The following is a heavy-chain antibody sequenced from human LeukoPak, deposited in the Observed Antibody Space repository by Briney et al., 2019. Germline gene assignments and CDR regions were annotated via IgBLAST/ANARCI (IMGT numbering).Heavy chain of an antibody. V-gene: IGHV3-64*01. CDR2: ISSNGGST. CDR1: GFTFSSYA. Sequence: GGSLRLSCAASGFTFSSYAMHWVRQAPGKGLEYVSAISSNGGSTYYANSVKGRFTISRDNSKNTLYLQMGSLRAEDMAVYYCARDRRRDLPNSYYDFWSGPSYYTDVWGKGTTVTVSS. CDR3: ARDRRRDLPNSYYDFWSGPSYYTDV. J-gene: IGHJ6*03. D-gene: IGHD3-3*01.